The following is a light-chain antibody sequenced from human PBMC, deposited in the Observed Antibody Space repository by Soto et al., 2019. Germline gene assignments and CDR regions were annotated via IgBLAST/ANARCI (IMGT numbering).Light chain of an antibody. J-gene: IGLJ1*01. V-gene: IGLV2-8*01. Sequence: QSALAQPPSASGSPGQSLTISCTGTTSDVGGYDYVSWYQQHPGKAPKVLLYEVNKRPSGVPDRFSGSKSGNTASLTVSGLQAEDEAEYYCNSYARSNTFVFGTGTKLNVL. CDR3: NSYARSNTFV. CDR1: TSDVGGYDY. CDR2: EVN.